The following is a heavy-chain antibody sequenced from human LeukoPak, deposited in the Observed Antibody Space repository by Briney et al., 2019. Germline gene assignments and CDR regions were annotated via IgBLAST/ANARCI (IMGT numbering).Heavy chain of an antibody. CDR1: GFTFSSYE. D-gene: IGHD2-21*02. V-gene: IGHV3-48*03. CDR2: ISSSGSTI. Sequence: SGGSLRLSCAASGFTFSSYEMNWVRQAPGKGLEWVSYISSSGSTIYYADSVKGRFTISRDNAKNSLYLQMNSLRAEDTAVYYCAREGDYYFDYWGQGTLVTVSS. J-gene: IGHJ4*02. CDR3: AREGDYYFDY.